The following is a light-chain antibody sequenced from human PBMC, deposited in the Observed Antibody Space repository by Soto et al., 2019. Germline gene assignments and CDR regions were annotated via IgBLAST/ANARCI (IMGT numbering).Light chain of an antibody. Sequence: DIQMTQSPSTLSASVGARVTITCRASQSLSGWLAWYQQEPGKAPNLLIYMASTLASGVPSRFSGSGSGTELTITISSLQPDDCETYYGQHYNGYSWTFGQGTKVDIK. CDR3: QHYNGYSWT. V-gene: IGKV1-5*03. CDR2: MAS. CDR1: QSLSGW. J-gene: IGKJ1*01.